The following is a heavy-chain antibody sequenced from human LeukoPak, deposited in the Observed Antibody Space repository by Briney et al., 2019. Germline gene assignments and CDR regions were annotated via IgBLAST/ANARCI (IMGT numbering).Heavy chain of an antibody. CDR1: GFTFSRYG. Sequence: GGRLSPFCPAPGFTFSRYGIHCARQAPGKGLEWLAVISYDASNQYYPDSVKGRFTISRDNSKNTLFLQMNSLRADDTAVYYCAKSPGGYYPCYFDYWVQEILLTFSS. J-gene: IGHJ4*02. D-gene: IGHD3-22*01. CDR3: AKSPGGYYPCYFDY. V-gene: IGHV3-30*18. CDR2: ISYDASNQ.